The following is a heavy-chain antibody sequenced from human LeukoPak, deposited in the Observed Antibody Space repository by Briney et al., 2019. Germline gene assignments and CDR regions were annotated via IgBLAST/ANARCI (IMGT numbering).Heavy chain of an antibody. J-gene: IGHJ6*03. CDR3: ARGGTASGYYQRYYYYYMDV. CDR1: GFTFSSYS. V-gene: IGHV3-21*01. D-gene: IGHD3-22*01. CDR2: ISSSSSYI. Sequence: PGGSLRLSCAASGFTFSSYSMNWVRQAPGKGREWVSSISSSSSYIYYADSVKGRFTISRDNAKNSLYMQMNSLRDEDTAVYYCARGGTASGYYQRYYYYYMDVWGKGTTVTVSS.